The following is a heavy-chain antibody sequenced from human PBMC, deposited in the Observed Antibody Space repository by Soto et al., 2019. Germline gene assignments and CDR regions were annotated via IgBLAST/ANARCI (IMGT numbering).Heavy chain of an antibody. J-gene: IGHJ6*02. CDR1: GYSFTSCW. V-gene: IGHV5-51*01. CDR2: IYPGDSDT. Sequence: RGESLKISCKGSGYSFTSCWIGWVRQMPGKGLEWMGIIYPGDSDTRYSPSFQGQVTISADKSISTAYLQWSSLKASDTAMYYCAGGGVRGVITRTRDYYGMDVWGQGTTVTVSS. CDR3: AGGGVRGVITRTRDYYGMDV. D-gene: IGHD3-10*01.